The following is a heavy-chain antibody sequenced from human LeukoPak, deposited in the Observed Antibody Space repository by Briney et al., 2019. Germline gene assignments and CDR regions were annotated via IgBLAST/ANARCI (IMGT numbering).Heavy chain of an antibody. CDR1: GFTFSSYG. V-gene: IGHV3-23*01. Sequence: GGSLRLSCAASGFTFSSYGMSWVRQAPGKGLEWVSAISGSGGSTYYADSVKGRFTISRDNSKNTLYLQMNSLIAEDTAVYYCVRDRQWGSESEDHWGQGTLVTVSS. D-gene: IGHD6-19*01. CDR3: VRDRQWGSESEDH. CDR2: ISGSGGST. J-gene: IGHJ4*02.